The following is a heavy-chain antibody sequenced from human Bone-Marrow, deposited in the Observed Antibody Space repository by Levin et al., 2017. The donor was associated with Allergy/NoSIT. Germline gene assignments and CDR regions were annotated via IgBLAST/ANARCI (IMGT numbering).Heavy chain of an antibody. CDR3: AKGTSIAVAGKEKSYWYFDL. CDR2: ISGSGGST. J-gene: IGHJ2*01. D-gene: IGHD6-19*01. CDR1: GFTFSSYA. Sequence: PGGSLRLSCAASGFTFSSYAMSWVRQAPGKGLEWVSAISGSGGSTYYADSVKGRFTISRDNSKNTLYLQMNSLRAEDTAVYYCAKGTSIAVAGKEKSYWYFDLWGRGTLVTVSS. V-gene: IGHV3-23*01.